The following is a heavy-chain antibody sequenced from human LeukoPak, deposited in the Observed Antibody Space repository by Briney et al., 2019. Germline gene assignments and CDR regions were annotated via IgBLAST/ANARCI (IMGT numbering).Heavy chain of an antibody. D-gene: IGHD3-10*01. CDR1: GFTVSSNY. J-gene: IGHJ5*02. CDR3: ARDRDANWFDP. CDR2: IYSGGST. Sequence: PGGSLSLSCPASGFTVSSNYMSWVRQAPGKGLEWVSVIYSGGSTYFADSVKGRFTISRDNSKNTLYLQMNSLRAEDTAVYYCARDRDANWFDPWGQGTLVTVSS. V-gene: IGHV3-53*01.